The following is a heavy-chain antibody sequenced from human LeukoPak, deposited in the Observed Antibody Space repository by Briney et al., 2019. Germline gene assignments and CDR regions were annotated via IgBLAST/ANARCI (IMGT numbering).Heavy chain of an antibody. CDR3: AKASSWYNQFNY. V-gene: IGHV3-23*01. CDR2: ISGSGGST. J-gene: IGHJ4*02. Sequence: GGSLRLSCAASGFTFSSYGMSWVRQAPGKGLEWVSAISGSGGSTYYADSVEGRFTISRDNSKNTLYLQMNSLRAEDTAVYYCAKASSWYNQFNYWGQGTLVTVSS. D-gene: IGHD6-13*01. CDR1: GFTFSSYG.